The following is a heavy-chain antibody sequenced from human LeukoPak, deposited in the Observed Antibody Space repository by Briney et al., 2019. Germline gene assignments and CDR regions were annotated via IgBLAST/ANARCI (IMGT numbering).Heavy chain of an antibody. CDR3: ATDRRTSYFDY. CDR2: IWYDGSNK. Sequence: GTSLRLSCAASGLTFRNYGMHWVRQAPGKGLEWVTFIWYDGSNKYYADSVNGRFTVSRDNSKSTIFLQMTSLRSDDTAVYYCATDRRTSYFDYWGQGTLVTVSS. CDR1: GLTFRNYG. D-gene: IGHD1-7*01. V-gene: IGHV3-33*01. J-gene: IGHJ4*02.